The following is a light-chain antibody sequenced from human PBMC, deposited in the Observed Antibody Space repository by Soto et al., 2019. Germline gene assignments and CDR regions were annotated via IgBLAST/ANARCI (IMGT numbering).Light chain of an antibody. V-gene: IGKV1D-16*01. Sequence: DIQMTQSPSSPSASVRDRVTITCRPSHSISVFLSWYQQKPGKAPKLLIYASSTLQSGVPSKFSGSGSGTDFTLTISSLQTEDFATYYCQQYNSYPITFGQGTRLEIK. CDR2: ASS. CDR3: QQYNSYPIT. J-gene: IGKJ5*01. CDR1: HSISVF.